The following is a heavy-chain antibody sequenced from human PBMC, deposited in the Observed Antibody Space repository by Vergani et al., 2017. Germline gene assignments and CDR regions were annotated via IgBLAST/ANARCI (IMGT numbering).Heavy chain of an antibody. D-gene: IGHD3-10*01. CDR3: ARRVWFGELGGYYYGMDV. CDR1: GFSFRTFS. V-gene: IGHV3-74*03. Sequence: DVDLVESGGGFVQPGGSRRLSCAASGFSFRTFSMFWVRQPPGKGLAWVSKISPDGRTTEYADSVRGRFTISRDNANSMLYLQMNSLRDDDTAVYYCARRVWFGELGGYYYGMDVWGQGTTVTVSS. J-gene: IGHJ6*02. CDR2: ISPDGRTT.